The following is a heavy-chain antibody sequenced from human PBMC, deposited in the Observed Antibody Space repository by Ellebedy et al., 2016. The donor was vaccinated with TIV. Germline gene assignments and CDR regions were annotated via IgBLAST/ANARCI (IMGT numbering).Heavy chain of an antibody. CDR1: GLTFSSHG. CDR2: IADSGGST. Sequence: GESLKISXAASGLTFSSHGMSWVRQAPGKGLEWVSTIADSGGSTNYARSVKGRFTISRDNSKSTLYLQLNSLRAEDTAVYYCTKDLGGAADYWGQGTLVTVSS. J-gene: IGHJ4*02. CDR3: TKDLGGAADY. D-gene: IGHD2-21*01. V-gene: IGHV3-23*01.